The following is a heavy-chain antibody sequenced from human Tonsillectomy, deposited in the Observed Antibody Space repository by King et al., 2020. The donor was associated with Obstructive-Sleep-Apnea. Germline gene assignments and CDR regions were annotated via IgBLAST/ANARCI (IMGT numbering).Heavy chain of an antibody. CDR2: ISYDGSNK. D-gene: IGHD2-15*01. CDR1: GFTFSSYA. V-gene: IGHV3-30*04. J-gene: IGHJ4*02. CDR3: ARGGDKGWDIVVVVAATPVDY. Sequence: VQLVESGGGVVQPGRSLRLSCAASGFTFSSYAMHWVRQAPGKGLEWVAVISYDGSNKYYADSVKGRFTISRDNSKNTLYLQMNSLRAEDTAVYYCARGGDKGWDIVVVVAATPVDYWGQGTLVTVSS.